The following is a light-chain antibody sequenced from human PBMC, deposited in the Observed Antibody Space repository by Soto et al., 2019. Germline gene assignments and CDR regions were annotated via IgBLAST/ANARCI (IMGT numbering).Light chain of an antibody. CDR1: QSVGNY. J-gene: IGKJ2*01. CDR3: HQYVSSPYT. V-gene: IGKV3-20*01. CDR2: DAS. Sequence: ENVLTQSPGTLSLSPGERATLSCGASQSVGNYLVWYQQKHGQTPRLLIYDASRRATGIPHRFSGSGSWTDFTLTITRLEPEDFAVYYCHQYVSSPYTFGQGAKLEI.